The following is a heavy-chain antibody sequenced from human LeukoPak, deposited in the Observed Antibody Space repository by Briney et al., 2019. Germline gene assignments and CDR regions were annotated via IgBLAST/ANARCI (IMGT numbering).Heavy chain of an antibody. Sequence: SVKVSCKASGGTFSSYAISWVRQAPGQGLKWMGGIIPIFGTANYAQKFQGRVTITTDESTSTAYMELSSLRSEDTAVYYCARDRWVCSGGSCYSEGRYDYWGQGTLVTVSS. D-gene: IGHD2-15*01. J-gene: IGHJ4*02. V-gene: IGHV1-69*05. CDR2: IIPIFGTA. CDR1: GGTFSSYA. CDR3: ARDRWVCSGGSCYSEGRYDY.